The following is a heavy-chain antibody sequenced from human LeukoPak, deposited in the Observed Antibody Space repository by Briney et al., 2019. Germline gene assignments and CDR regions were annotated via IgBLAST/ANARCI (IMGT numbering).Heavy chain of an antibody. CDR3: ARDVDTAHGHTGAFDI. CDR2: IYYSGST. D-gene: IGHD5-18*01. V-gene: IGHV4-31*03. CDR1: GGSISSGGYY. Sequence: PSETLSLTCTVSGGSISSGGYYWSWIRQHPGKDLEWIGYIYYSGSTYYNPSLKSRVTISVDTSKNQFSLKLSSVTAADTAVYYCARDVDTAHGHTGAFDIWGQGTMVTVSS. J-gene: IGHJ3*02.